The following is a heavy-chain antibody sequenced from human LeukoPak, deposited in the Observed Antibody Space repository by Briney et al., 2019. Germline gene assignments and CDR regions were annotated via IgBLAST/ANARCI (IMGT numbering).Heavy chain of an antibody. V-gene: IGHV1-8*01. CDR2: MSPNSGDT. Sequence: ASAKVSCKASGYTFTSYDFNWVRQATGQRPEWMGWMSPNSGDTGYAQKFQDRVTMTRNTSIRTAYMELSSLRSDDTAVYYCARGPPNWGYDYWGPGTLVTVSS. CDR3: ARGPPNWGYDY. CDR1: GYTFTSYD. J-gene: IGHJ4*02. D-gene: IGHD7-27*01.